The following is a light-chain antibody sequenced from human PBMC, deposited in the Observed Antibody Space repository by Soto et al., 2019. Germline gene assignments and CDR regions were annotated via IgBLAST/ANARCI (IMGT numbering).Light chain of an antibody. Sequence: IVLTQSPGTLSLSPGEGASVSCRASQSLNSGYLAWYQQKPGQAPRLLIYGASSRATGIPDRFSGSRSGTNFTRTISRLEPEDFAVYFCQQYGSAPYTFGQGTKLEIK. CDR1: QSLNSGY. J-gene: IGKJ2*01. V-gene: IGKV3-20*01. CDR2: GAS. CDR3: QQYGSAPYT.